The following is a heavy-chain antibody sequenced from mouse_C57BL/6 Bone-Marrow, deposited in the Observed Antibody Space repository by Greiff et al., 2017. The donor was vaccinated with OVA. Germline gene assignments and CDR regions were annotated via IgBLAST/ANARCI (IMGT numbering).Heavy chain of an antibody. CDR1: GYTFTSYW. J-gene: IGHJ1*03. V-gene: IGHV1-59*01. D-gene: IGHD1-1*02. Sequence: QVHVKQSGAELVRPGTSVKLSCKASGYTFTSYWMHWVKQRPGQGLEWIGVIDPSDSYTNYNQKFKGKATLTVDTSSSTAYMQLSSLTSEDSAVYYCARRWYYWYFDVWGTGTTVTVSS. CDR2: IDPSDSYT. CDR3: ARRWYYWYFDV.